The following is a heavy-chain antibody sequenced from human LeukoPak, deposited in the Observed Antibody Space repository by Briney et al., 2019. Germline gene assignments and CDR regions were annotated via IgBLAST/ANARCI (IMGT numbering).Heavy chain of an antibody. CDR3: ARHSTIAAHWFDP. Sequence: SETLSLTCIIPGGSIISSSSYWGWIRQPPGKGLEWIGSIYYSGSTYYNPSLKSRVTISVDTSKNQFSLKLTSVTAADTAVYYCARHSTIAAHWFDPWGQGTLVTVSS. D-gene: IGHD6-6*01. CDR1: GGSIISSSSY. J-gene: IGHJ5*02. CDR2: IYYSGST. V-gene: IGHV4-39*01.